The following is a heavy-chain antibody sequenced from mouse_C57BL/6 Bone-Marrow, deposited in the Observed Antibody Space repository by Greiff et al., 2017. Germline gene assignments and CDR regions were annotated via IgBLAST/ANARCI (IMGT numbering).Heavy chain of an antibody. J-gene: IGHJ4*01. V-gene: IGHV1-19*01. CDR1: GYTFTDYY. D-gene: IGHD2-4*01. CDR3: VRSGIRTERGVYYAMDY. Sequence: EVQLQQSGPVLVKPGASVKMSCKASGYTFTDYYMNWVKQSHGKSLEWIGVINPYNGGTSYNQKFKGKATLTVDKSSSTAYMELNSLTCGDSADYYCVRSGIRTERGVYYAMDYWGQGTSVTVSS. CDR2: INPYNGGT.